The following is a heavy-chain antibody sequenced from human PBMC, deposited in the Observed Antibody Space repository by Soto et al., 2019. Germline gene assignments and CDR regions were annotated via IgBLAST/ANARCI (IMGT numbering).Heavy chain of an antibody. CDR3: AAHPGGGGY. D-gene: IGHD3-10*01. CDR1: GLTFSSYA. V-gene: IGHV3-23*01. CDR2: ISGSGGST. J-gene: IGHJ4*02. Sequence: GGSLRLSCAASGLTFSSYAMSWVRQAPGKGLEWVSAISGSGGSTYYADSVKGRFTISRDNSKNTLYLQMNSLRAEDTAVYYWAAHPGGGGYWGQGALVTVSS.